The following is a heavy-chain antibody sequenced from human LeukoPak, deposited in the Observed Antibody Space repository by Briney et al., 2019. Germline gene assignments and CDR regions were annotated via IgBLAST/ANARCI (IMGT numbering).Heavy chain of an antibody. J-gene: IGHJ5*02. Sequence: PETLSLTRTVSGGFISSYYWSWLRQPPAKGLEWMGYIYYSGSRNYNPSVESRVTISVDTSKIQFSLNLSSVTAAHTAVYYCARDRAKGNWFEPWGRGTLVTVSS. V-gene: IGHV4-59*01. CDR2: IYYSGSR. CDR1: GGFISSYY. CDR3: ARDRAKGNWFEP.